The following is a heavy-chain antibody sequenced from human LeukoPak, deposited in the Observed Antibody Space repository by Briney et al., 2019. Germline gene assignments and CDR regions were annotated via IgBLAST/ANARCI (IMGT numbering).Heavy chain of an antibody. CDR1: GGTFSGYY. CDR2: SNDSGGT. D-gene: IGHD4-23*01. J-gene: IGHJ4*02. CDR3: AREGYGGNFLDY. V-gene: IGHV4-34*10. Sequence: SETLSLTCAVYGGTFSGYYWSWIRQPPGKRLEWVGESNDSGGTNYNPSLKSRVTMSVDTSKNQFSLKLSSVTAADTAVYYCAREGYGGNFLDYWGQGTLVTVSS.